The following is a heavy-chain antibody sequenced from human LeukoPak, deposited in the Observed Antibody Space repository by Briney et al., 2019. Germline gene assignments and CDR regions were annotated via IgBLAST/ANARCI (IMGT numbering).Heavy chain of an antibody. D-gene: IGHD6-19*01. CDR2: INPNSGGT. CDR1: GYTFTGYY. Sequence: ASVKVSCKASGYTFTGYYMHWVRPGPGQGREWMGWINPNSGGTKYAQKLQGRVTMTRDTSISTAYMELSRLRSGDTAVYYCARDRGSRWFPDDYWGQGTLVTVAS. V-gene: IGHV1-2*02. CDR3: ARDRGSRWFPDDY. J-gene: IGHJ4*02.